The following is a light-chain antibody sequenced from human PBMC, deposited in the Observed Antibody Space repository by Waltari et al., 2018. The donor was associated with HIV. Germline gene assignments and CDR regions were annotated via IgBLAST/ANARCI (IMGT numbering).Light chain of an antibody. CDR2: KDT. J-gene: IGLJ3*02. V-gene: IGLV3-25*03. Sequence: SYELTQPPSVSVSPGQTAKITCSGDALPKQYAYWYQQKPGQAPVVMIYKDTERSSGIPERFSASTSGITVTLTISGVQAEDEADYYCQSADNSGSYQVFGGGTKLTVL. CDR1: ALPKQY. CDR3: QSADNSGSYQV.